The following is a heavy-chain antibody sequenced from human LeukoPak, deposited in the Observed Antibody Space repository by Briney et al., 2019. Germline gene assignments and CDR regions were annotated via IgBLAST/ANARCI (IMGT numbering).Heavy chain of an antibody. Sequence: GGSLRLSCVASGFTFSSYAMSWVRQAPGKGLEWVSGISGSGGSTYYADSVKGRFTISRDNSKNTLYLQMNSLRAEDTAVYYCANRNYYDSSGYYYQYYFDYWGQGTLVTVSS. CDR1: GFTFSSYA. CDR2: ISGSGGST. CDR3: ANRNYYDSSGYYYQYYFDY. V-gene: IGHV3-23*01. D-gene: IGHD3-22*01. J-gene: IGHJ4*02.